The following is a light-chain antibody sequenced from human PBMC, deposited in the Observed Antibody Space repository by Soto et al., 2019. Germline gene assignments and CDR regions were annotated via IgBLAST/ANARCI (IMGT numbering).Light chain of an antibody. CDR1: SSDVGGYNY. CDR3: SSYTSSSTLE. Sequence: QSVLTQPASVSGSPGQSITISCTGTSSDVGGYNYVSWYQQHPGKAPKLMIYDVSNRPSGVSNRFSGSKSGNTASLTISGLQAEDEADYHCSSYTSSSTLEFGGGTKLTVL. V-gene: IGLV2-14*01. CDR2: DVS. J-gene: IGLJ2*01.